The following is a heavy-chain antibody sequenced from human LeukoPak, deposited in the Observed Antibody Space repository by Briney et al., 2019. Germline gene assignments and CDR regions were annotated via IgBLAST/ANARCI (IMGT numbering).Heavy chain of an antibody. J-gene: IGHJ6*03. CDR2: IYSGGST. V-gene: IGHV3-66*02. Sequence: GGSLRLSCAASGFTVSSNYISWVRQAPGKGLEWVSVIYSGGSTYYADSVKGRFTISRDNSKNTLYLQMNSLRAEDTAVYYCAREYYDFWSGYYYYMDVWGKGTTVTASS. D-gene: IGHD3-3*01. CDR3: AREYYDFWSGYYYYMDV. CDR1: GFTVSSNY.